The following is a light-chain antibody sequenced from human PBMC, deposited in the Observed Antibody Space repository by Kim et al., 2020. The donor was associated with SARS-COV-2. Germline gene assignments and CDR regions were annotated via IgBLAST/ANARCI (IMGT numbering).Light chain of an antibody. Sequence: SPGERATLPCRASQSVSSSYLAWYQKKPGQAPRLLIYGASSRATGIPDRFSGSGSGTDFTLTISRLEPEDFAVYYCQQYGSSPPYTFGQGTKLEI. CDR1: QSVSSSY. CDR3: QQYGSSPPYT. J-gene: IGKJ2*01. CDR2: GAS. V-gene: IGKV3-20*01.